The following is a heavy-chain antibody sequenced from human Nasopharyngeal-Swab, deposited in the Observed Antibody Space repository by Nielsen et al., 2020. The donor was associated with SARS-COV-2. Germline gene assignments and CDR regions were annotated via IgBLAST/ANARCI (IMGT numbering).Heavy chain of an antibody. V-gene: IGHV4-39*01. J-gene: IGHJ6*03. CDR3: ARQYSHSGGHYYMDV. Sequence: GSLRLSCTVSSGSITSSSYYWGWVRQPPGKGLEWIGSISYSRSIYYSENTYYNPSLRSRVTLSIDTSKNQFPLNLSSVTAADTAVYYCARQYSHSGGHYYMDVWGKGTTVTVSS. CDR2: ISYSRSIYYSENT. CDR1: SGSITSSSYY. D-gene: IGHD3-10*01.